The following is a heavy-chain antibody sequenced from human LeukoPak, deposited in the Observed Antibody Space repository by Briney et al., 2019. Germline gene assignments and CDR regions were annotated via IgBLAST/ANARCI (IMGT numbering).Heavy chain of an antibody. D-gene: IGHD5-24*01. V-gene: IGHV4-39*07. J-gene: IGHJ4*02. CDR1: GGSISASNYY. CDR2: INYSGTT. Sequence: SETLSLTCTVSGGSISASNYYWGWLRQPPGKGLEWIGTINYSGTTYYNPSLKSRVTISVDTSKTQFSLRLSSVTAADTAVYYCARAVEMATIYYFDYWGQGTLVTVSS. CDR3: ARAVEMATIYYFDY.